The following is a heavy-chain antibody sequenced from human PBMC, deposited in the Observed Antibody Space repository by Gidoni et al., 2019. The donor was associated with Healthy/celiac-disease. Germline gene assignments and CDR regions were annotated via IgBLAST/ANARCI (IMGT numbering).Heavy chain of an antibody. D-gene: IGHD3-16*01. V-gene: IGHV3-48*04. Sequence: EVQLVESGGGLVQPGGSLRLSCAASGFTFSSYSMNWVRQAPGKGLEWVSYISSSSSTIYYADSVKCRFTISRDNAKNSLYLQMNSLRAEDTAVYYCARRGGSDAFDIWGQGTMVTVSS. J-gene: IGHJ3*02. CDR3: ARRGGSDAFDI. CDR1: GFTFSSYS. CDR2: ISSSSSTI.